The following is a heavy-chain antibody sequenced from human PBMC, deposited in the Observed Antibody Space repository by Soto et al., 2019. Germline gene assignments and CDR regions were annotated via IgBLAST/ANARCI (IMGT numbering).Heavy chain of an antibody. CDR2: ITGGGSQL. D-gene: IGHD1-26*01. Sequence: GGSLRLSCAASGCTFSSYSMNWVRQAPGKGLEWIAFITGGGSQLDYADSVRGRFTISRDNSKNTLYLQMDSLRAEDTAVYYCAKDLRPDGRYDLDNWGQGTLVTVSS. CDR1: GCTFSSYS. V-gene: IGHV3-48*01. CDR3: AKDLRPDGRYDLDN. J-gene: IGHJ4*02.